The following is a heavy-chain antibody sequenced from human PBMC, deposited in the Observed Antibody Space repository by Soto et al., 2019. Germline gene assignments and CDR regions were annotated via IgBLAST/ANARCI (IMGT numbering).Heavy chain of an antibody. D-gene: IGHD6-19*01. CDR2: IWYDGSNK. Sequence: PGGSLRLSCAASGFTFSNYGIHRVRQAPGKGLEWVAVIWYDGSNKYYADSVKGRFTISRDNSKNTLYLQMNSLRAEDTAVYYCARAPKAVDSLDYWGQGT. CDR1: GFTFSNYG. J-gene: IGHJ4*02. V-gene: IGHV3-33*01. CDR3: ARAPKAVDSLDY.